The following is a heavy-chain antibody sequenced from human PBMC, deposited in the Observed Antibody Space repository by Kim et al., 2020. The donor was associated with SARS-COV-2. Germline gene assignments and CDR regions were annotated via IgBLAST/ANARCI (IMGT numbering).Heavy chain of an antibody. CDR3: ARRRDGYNENWFDP. CDR2: IYYSGST. V-gene: IGHV4-39*01. Sequence: SETLSLTCTVSGGSISSSSYYWGWIRQPPGKGLEWIGSIYYSGSTYYNPSLKSRVTISVDTSKNQFSLKLSSVTAADTAVYYCARRRDGYNENWFDPWGQGTLVTVSS. CDR1: GGSISSSSYY. D-gene: IGHD5-12*01. J-gene: IGHJ5*02.